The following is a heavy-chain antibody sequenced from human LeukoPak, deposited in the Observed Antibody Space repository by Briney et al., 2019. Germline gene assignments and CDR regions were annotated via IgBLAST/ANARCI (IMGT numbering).Heavy chain of an antibody. D-gene: IGHD3-22*01. CDR3: ARQRAYYYDSSGYSDY. CDR2: IYPGDSDT. CDR1: GYTFSNFW. Sequence: GESLKISCKGSGYTFSNFWIGWVRQMPGKGLEWMGIIYPGDSDTRYSPSFQGQVTISADKSISTAYLQWSSLKASDTAMYYCARQRAYYYDSSGYSDYWGQGTLVTVSS. J-gene: IGHJ4*02. V-gene: IGHV5-51*01.